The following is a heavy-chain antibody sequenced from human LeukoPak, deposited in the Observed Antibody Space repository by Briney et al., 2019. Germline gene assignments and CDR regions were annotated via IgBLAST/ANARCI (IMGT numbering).Heavy chain of an antibody. D-gene: IGHD3-22*01. Sequence: SETLSLTCTVSGGSISSGDYYWSWIRQPPGKGLEWIGSIYYSGSTYYNPSLKSRVTISVDTSKNQFSLKLSSVTAADTAVYYCARDSSGYQGFDYWSQGTLVTVSS. J-gene: IGHJ4*02. CDR3: ARDSSGYQGFDY. V-gene: IGHV4-30-4*01. CDR2: IYYSGST. CDR1: GGSISSGDYY.